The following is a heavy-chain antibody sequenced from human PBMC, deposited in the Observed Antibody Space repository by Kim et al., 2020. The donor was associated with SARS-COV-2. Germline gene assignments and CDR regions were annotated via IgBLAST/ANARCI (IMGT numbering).Heavy chain of an antibody. J-gene: IGHJ6*02. D-gene: IGHD6-13*01. V-gene: IGHV1-69*01. CDR3: ARGYSSSWHNYYGMDV. Sequence: KFQGRVTITADESTSTAYMELSSLRSEDTAVYYCARGYSSSWHNYYGMDVWGQGTTVTVSS.